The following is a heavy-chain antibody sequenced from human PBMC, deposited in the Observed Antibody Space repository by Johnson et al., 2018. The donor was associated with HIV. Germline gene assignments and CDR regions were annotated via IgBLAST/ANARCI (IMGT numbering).Heavy chain of an antibody. Sequence: QVQLVESGGGAVQPGRSLRLSCAASGFTFSSYAMHWVRQAPGKGLEWVAVISYDGSNKYYADSAKGRFTISRDNSKNTLYLQMNSLRAEDTAVYYCAREPSIAAAGGDGAFDIWGRGTMLTVSS. CDR1: GFTFSSYA. J-gene: IGHJ3*02. V-gene: IGHV3-30-3*01. D-gene: IGHD6-13*01. CDR3: AREPSIAAAGGDGAFDI. CDR2: ISYDGSNK.